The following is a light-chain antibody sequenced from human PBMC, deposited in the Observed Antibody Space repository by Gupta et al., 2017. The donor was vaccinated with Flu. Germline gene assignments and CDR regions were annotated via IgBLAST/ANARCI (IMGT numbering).Light chain of an antibody. J-gene: IGLJ3*02. CDR1: SSNIGNNY. CDR2: ETN. Sequence: GTISCSGSSSNIGNNYVSWYQQFPGTAPKLLIYETNRRPSGIPDRFSGSKSGTSATLGITGLQTGDEADYYCASWDNSLSATVFGGGTKVNV. V-gene: IGLV1-51*02. CDR3: ASWDNSLSATV.